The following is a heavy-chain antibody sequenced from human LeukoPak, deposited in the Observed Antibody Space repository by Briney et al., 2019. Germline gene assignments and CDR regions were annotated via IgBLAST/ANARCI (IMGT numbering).Heavy chain of an antibody. CDR3: ARLVSVEDY. CDR1: GFTFDDYA. D-gene: IGHD6-19*01. CDR2: ISWNSGSI. Sequence: GRSLRLSCAASGFTFDDYAMHWVRQAPGKGLEWVSGISWNSGSIGYADSVKGRFTISRDNAKNSLYLQMNSLRAEDTAVYYCARLVSVEDYWGQGTLVTVSS. V-gene: IGHV3-9*01. J-gene: IGHJ4*02.